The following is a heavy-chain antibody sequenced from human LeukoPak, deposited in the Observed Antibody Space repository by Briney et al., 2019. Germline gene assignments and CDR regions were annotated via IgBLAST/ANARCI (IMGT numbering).Heavy chain of an antibody. CDR2: ISGSGGST. J-gene: IGHJ4*02. V-gene: IGHV3-23*01. Sequence: GVSLRLSCAASGFTFSSYAMSWVRQAPGKGLEWVSAISGSGGSTYYADSVKGRFTISRDNSKNTLYLQMNSLRAEDTAVYYCAKLGRGSYYSDYFDYWGQGTLVTVSS. CDR3: AKLGRGSYYSDYFDY. D-gene: IGHD1-26*01. CDR1: GFTFSSYA.